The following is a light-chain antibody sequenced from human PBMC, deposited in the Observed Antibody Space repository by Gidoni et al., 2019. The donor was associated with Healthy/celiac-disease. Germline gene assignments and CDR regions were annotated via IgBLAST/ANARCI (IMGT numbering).Light chain of an antibody. J-gene: IGKJ1*01. V-gene: IGKV3-20*01. Sequence: DIVLTQSPGTLSLSPGERATLSCRASQSGSSSYLAWYQQKPGQAPRLLIYGASSRATGIPDRFSGRGSEKEFTLTISRLEPEDFAVYDCQQYGSSPPWTFXQXTKVEIK. CDR2: GAS. CDR3: QQYGSSPPWT. CDR1: QSGSSSY.